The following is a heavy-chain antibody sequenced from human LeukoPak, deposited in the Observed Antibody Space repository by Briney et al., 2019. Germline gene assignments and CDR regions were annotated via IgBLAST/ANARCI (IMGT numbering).Heavy chain of an antibody. D-gene: IGHD6-6*01. V-gene: IGHV3-7*04. J-gene: IGHJ4*02. CDR3: TGGSSSGLLAY. Sequence: GGSLRLSCEVSGLTISEAWMSWVRQAPWKGLDGVASINQEGREKYHVDSVKGRFTISRGNANNSLYLQVNSLIAEDTAGYFCTGGSSSGLLAYWGERPLGPLSS. CDR1: GLTISEAW. CDR2: INQEGREK.